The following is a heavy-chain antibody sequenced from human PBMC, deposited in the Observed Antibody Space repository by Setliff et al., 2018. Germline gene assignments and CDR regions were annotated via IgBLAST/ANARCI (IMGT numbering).Heavy chain of an antibody. J-gene: IGHJ3*02. CDR1: EFTFSTYW. Sequence: GGSLRLSCAASEFTFSTYWIHWVRQAPGKGLVWVSYISSSGSTIYYADSVKGRFTISRDNAKNSLYLQMNSLRAEDTAVYYCARDSVLRYFDWLLYTPDAFDIWGQGTMVTVSS. CDR2: ISSSGSTI. D-gene: IGHD3-9*01. CDR3: ARDSVLRYFDWLLYTPDAFDI. V-gene: IGHV3-48*04.